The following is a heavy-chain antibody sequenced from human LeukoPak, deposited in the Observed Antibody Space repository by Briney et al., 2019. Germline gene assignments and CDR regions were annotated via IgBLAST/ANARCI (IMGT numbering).Heavy chain of an antibody. D-gene: IGHD2-15*01. J-gene: IGHJ2*01. CDR3: ARGRRWLNRYFDL. CDR2: INHSGST. V-gene: IGHV4-34*01. CDR1: GGSFSGYY. Sequence: SSETLSHTCAVYGGSFSGYYWSWIRQPPGKGLEWIEEINHSGSTNYNPSLKSRVTISVDTSKNQFSLKLSSVTAADTAVYYCARGRRWLNRYFDLWGRGTLVTVSS.